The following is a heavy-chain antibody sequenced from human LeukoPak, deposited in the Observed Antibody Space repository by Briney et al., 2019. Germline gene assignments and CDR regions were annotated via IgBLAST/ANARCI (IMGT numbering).Heavy chain of an antibody. CDR2: ISSSGTTI. CDR3: AREGSTLGSYGSGSHYNFDY. Sequence: GGSLRLSCAASGFTFTTYEMHWVRQAPGKGLEWLSYISSSGTTIYYADSVKGRFTISRDNARNSLYLQMNRLRAEDTAVYYCAREGSTLGSYGSGSHYNFDYWGQGTLVTVSS. J-gene: IGHJ4*02. CDR1: GFTFTTYE. V-gene: IGHV3-48*03. D-gene: IGHD3-10*01.